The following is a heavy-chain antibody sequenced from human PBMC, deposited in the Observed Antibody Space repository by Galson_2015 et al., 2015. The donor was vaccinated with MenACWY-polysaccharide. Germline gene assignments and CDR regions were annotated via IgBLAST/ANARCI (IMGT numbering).Heavy chain of an antibody. Sequence: TLSLTCTVSGGSISSGSYYWSWIRQPAGKGLEWIGRIYTSGSTNYNPSLKSRVTISVDTSKNQFSLKLSSVTAADTAVHYCARSAKTTFALDAFDIWGQGTMVTVSS. CDR2: IYTSGST. V-gene: IGHV4-61*02. CDR1: GGSISSGSYY. CDR3: ARSAKTTFALDAFDI. J-gene: IGHJ3*02. D-gene: IGHD3-10*02.